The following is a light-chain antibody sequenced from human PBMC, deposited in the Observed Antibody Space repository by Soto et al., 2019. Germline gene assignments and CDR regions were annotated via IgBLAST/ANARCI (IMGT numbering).Light chain of an antibody. CDR3: QQPNNCPTGT. Sequence: EIVLTQSPATLSLSPGERATLSCRASQSVSSYLAWYQQKPGQAPRLLIYDASNRATGIPPRFSGSGSGTAVTHTISSTAPKDFAVYYCQQPNNCPTGTFGQGTRLEIK. CDR1: QSVSSY. CDR2: DAS. V-gene: IGKV3-11*01. J-gene: IGKJ5*01.